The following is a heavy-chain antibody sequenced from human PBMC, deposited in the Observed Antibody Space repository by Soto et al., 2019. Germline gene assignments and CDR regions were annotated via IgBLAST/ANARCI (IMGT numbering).Heavy chain of an antibody. CDR2: IDSSGYIT. D-gene: IGHD2-21*02. V-gene: IGHV3-23*01. CDR3: AKDLGANGVGDTINY. CDR1: GFTFSSYA. J-gene: IGHJ4*01. Sequence: EAQLLESGGGLVQPGGSLRLSCAASGFTFSSYAMSWVRQAPGKGLEWVSTIDSSGYITNYADSVKGRFTISRDNSNTLYLQMNSLRVEATATYFCAKDLGANGVGDTINYWGHGTLVTVSA.